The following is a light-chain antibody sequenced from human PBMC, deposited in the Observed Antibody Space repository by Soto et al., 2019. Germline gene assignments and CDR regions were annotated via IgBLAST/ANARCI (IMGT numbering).Light chain of an antibody. CDR1: QDINSY. Sequence: IHLTQSPSSLSASIGYRVTITCRASQDINSYLNWYQQKPGKAPKLLILVASTLPSGVPSRFSGSGSGTDFTLTISSLQPEDFATYYCQQSYSNTQTFGQGTKVDIK. J-gene: IGKJ1*01. V-gene: IGKV1-39*01. CDR2: VAS. CDR3: QQSYSNTQT.